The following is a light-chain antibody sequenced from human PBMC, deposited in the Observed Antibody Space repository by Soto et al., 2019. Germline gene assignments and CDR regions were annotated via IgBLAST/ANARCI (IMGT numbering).Light chain of an antibody. CDR1: QSISSW. CDR3: QQYSTYPWT. Sequence: DIQMTQSPSTLSASVGDRVTLTCRASQSISSWLAWYQQKPGKAPKLLIFDASSLESGVPSRFSGSGSATESTLTISSLQPDDFATYYCQQYSTYPWTFGQGTKVDIK. V-gene: IGKV1-5*01. CDR2: DAS. J-gene: IGKJ1*01.